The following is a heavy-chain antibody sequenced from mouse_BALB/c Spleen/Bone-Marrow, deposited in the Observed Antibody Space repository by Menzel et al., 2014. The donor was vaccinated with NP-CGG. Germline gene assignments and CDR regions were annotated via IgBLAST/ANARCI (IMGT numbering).Heavy chain of an antibody. CDR3: ARGDYRYDGFAY. J-gene: IGHJ3*01. D-gene: IGHD2-14*01. CDR2: ILPGSGST. CDR1: GYTFSSYW. Sequence: QVQLQQSGAELMKPGASVKISCKATGYTFSSYWIEWVKQRPGHGLEWIGEILPGSGSTNYNEKFKGKATLTADKSSSTAYMQLSSLTSDDSAVYFCARGDYRYDGFAYWGQGTLVTVSA. V-gene: IGHV1-9*01.